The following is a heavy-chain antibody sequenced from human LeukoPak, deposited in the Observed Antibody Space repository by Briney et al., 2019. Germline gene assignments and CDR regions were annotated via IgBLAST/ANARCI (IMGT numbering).Heavy chain of an antibody. Sequence: SETLSLTCTVSGGSISSYYWSWIRQPAGKGLEWIGYIYYSGSTNYNPSLKSRVTISVDTSKNQFSLKLSSVTAADTAVYYCARADTAMALFDYWGQGTLVTVSS. CDR2: IYYSGST. D-gene: IGHD5-18*01. CDR1: GGSISSYY. J-gene: IGHJ4*02. V-gene: IGHV4-59*01. CDR3: ARADTAMALFDY.